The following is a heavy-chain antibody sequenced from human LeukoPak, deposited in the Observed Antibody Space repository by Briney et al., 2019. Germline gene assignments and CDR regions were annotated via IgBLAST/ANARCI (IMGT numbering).Heavy chain of an antibody. V-gene: IGHV3-30*18. J-gene: IGHJ4*02. CDR3: AKDEDHDYGDYYFDS. D-gene: IGHD4-17*01. Sequence: GRSLRLSCAASGFTFSSYGMHWVRQAPGKGLEWVAVISYDGSNKYYADSVKGRFTISRDDSKNTLYLQMNSLRAEDTAVYYCAKDEDHDYGDYYFDSWGQGTLVTVSS. CDR2: ISYDGSNK. CDR1: GFTFSSYG.